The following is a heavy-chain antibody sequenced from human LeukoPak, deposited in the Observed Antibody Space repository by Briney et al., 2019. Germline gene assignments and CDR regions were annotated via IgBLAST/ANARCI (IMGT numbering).Heavy chain of an antibody. CDR3: ARGRIQVWLSVNWFDP. J-gene: IGHJ5*02. D-gene: IGHD3-9*01. CDR2: ITDSGNS. V-gene: IGHV4-34*01. Sequence: SETLSLTCGVSGGSLSGYYWSWIRQPPGKGLEWIGEITDSGNSDYNPSLKSRVTISIDTSKNEFSLNLRSVTAADTAVYFCARGRIQVWLSVNWFDPWGQGTQVAVSS. CDR1: GGSLSGYY.